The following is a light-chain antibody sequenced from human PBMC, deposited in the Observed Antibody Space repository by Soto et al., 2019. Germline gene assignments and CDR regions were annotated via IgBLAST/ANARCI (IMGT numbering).Light chain of an antibody. V-gene: IGKV1-5*01. CDR3: QQYNSYSPAT. Sequence: DIQMTQSPSTLSASVGDRVTITCRASQSISSWLAWYQQKPGKAPKLLIYDTSSLESGVPSRFSGSASGTEFSLTISSLQPDNFATYYCQQYNSYSPATFGQGTQLEIK. CDR2: DTS. J-gene: IGKJ2*01. CDR1: QSISSW.